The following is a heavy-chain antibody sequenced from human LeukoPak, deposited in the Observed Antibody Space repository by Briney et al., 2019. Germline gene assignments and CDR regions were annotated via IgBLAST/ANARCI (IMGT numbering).Heavy chain of an antibody. J-gene: IGHJ4*01. D-gene: IGHD2-21*02. CDR1: GFTLSYYW. V-gene: IGHV3-74*01. Sequence: GGALRLSCLASGFTLSYYWMDWVRQAPGKGLAGVARLHSNGAFTTYADSVKGRFIISRDTAKNTLYLHMNSLRLEDTAIYYCARFVVVTAGDYWGQGTLVTVSS. CDR2: LHSNGAFT. CDR3: ARFVVVTAGDY.